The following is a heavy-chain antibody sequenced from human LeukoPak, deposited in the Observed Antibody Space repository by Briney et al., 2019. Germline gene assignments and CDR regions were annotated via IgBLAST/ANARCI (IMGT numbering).Heavy chain of an antibody. CDR1: GFTFSSYA. D-gene: IGHD3-10*01. CDR2: ISGSGGST. V-gene: IGHV3-23*01. J-gene: IGHJ4*02. CDR3: AKDPLVRGVTYDY. Sequence: GGSLRLSCVASGFTFSSYAMSWVRQAPGKGLEWVSAISGSGGSTYYADSVKGRFTISRDNSKNTLYLQLNSLRAEDTATYYCAKDPLVRGVTYDYWGQGTLVTVSS.